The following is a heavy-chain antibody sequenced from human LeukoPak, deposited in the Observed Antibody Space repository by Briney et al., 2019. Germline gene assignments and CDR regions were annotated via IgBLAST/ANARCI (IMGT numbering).Heavy chain of an antibody. D-gene: IGHD3-10*01. V-gene: IGHV4-59*01. CDR1: GGSIFADY. CDR3: ARRTGSYFGQFDS. J-gene: IGHJ4*02. CDR2: IYYSGSA. Sequence: SETLSLTCSVSGGSIFADYWSWIRQPPGKGLEWIGYIYYSGSANYNPSLKSRITISVDTSKNKFSLRLRSVTAADTAIYYCARRTGSYFGQFDSWGQGTLVTVSS.